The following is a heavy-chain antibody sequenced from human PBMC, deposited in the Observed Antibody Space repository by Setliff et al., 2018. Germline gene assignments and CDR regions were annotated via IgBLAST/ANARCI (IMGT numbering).Heavy chain of an antibody. CDR3: ARSSLLSEQQSDACDI. V-gene: IGHV1-69*10. Sequence: SVKVSCKASGGTFSSYAISWVRQAPGQGLEWMGGIIPILGIANYAQKFQGRVTITADESTSTAYMELSSLRSEDTAVYYCARSSLLSEQQSDACDIWGQGTRVTV. D-gene: IGHD6-13*01. J-gene: IGHJ3*02. CDR2: IIPILGIA. CDR1: GGTFSSYA.